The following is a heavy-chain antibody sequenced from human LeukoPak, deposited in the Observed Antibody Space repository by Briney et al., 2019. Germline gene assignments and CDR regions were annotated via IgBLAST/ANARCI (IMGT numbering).Heavy chain of an antibody. V-gene: IGHV3-23*01. D-gene: IGHD4-17*01. J-gene: IGHJ6*03. CDR1: GFTFSSYA. CDR3: ARVTTTPPTYYYYMDV. CDR2: ISGSGGST. Sequence: GGSLRLSCAASGFTFSSYAMSWVRQAPGKGLEWVSAISGSGGSTYYADSVKGRFTISRDNAKNSLYLQMNSLRAEDTAVYYCARVTTTPPTYYYYMDVWGKGTTVTVSS.